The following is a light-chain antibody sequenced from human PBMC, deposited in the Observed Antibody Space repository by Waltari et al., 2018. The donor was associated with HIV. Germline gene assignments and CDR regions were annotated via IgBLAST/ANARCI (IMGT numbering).Light chain of an antibody. Sequence: QSALTQPRPVSGSPGQSVTIPRTGPSSDVGGYNSVSWYQHHPGKAPKLLIFDVTARPSRVPDRFSGSKSGSTASLTISGREAENETNYYCCSYAVNHNYVFGSGTKVTVL. CDR2: DVT. CDR1: SSDVGGYNS. J-gene: IGLJ1*01. CDR3: CSYAVNHNYV. V-gene: IGLV2-11*01.